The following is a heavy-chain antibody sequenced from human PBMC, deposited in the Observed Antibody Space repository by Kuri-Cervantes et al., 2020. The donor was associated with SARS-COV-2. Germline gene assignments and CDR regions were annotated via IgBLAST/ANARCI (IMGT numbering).Heavy chain of an antibody. V-gene: IGHV3-30-3*01. CDR3: AREPSGDGDYYYYYGMDV. D-gene: IGHD3-10*01. J-gene: IGHJ6*02. Sequence: GGSLRLSCAASGFTFSSYAMHWVRQAPGKGLEWVAVISYDGSNKYYADSVKGRFTISRDNSKNTLYLQMNSLRAEDTAVYYCAREPSGDGDYYYYYGMDVWGQGTTVTVSS. CDR1: GFTFSSYA. CDR2: ISYDGSNK.